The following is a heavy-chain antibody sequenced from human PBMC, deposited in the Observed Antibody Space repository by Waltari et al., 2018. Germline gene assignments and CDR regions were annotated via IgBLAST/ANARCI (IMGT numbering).Heavy chain of an antibody. CDR2: IYYTGST. Sequence: QVQLQESGPRLVKPSETLSLICTVSGGSISSYYWSWIRQPQGKGLDWIGYIYYTGSTNFNPSLKSRVTMSVDTSKNQFSLKLSSVTAADTAVYYCARGGGGDWEWFDPWGQGTLVTVSS. CDR3: ARGGGGDWEWFDP. D-gene: IGHD2-21*02. J-gene: IGHJ5*02. V-gene: IGHV4-59*01. CDR1: GGSISSYY.